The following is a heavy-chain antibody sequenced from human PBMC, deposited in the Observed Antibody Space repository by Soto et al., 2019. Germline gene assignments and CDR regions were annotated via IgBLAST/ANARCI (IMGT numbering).Heavy chain of an antibody. Sequence: QGQLVQSGAEVKWPGASVKVSCKASGYPFNKYSISWVRQAPGQGLEWMGWISASNGNRNYAQKFQGRVTLGTDTSTSTAYMELRNLGSDDTAVYYCTRGHGDFAGDFDYWGQGTLVTVSS. CDR2: ISASNGNR. CDR1: GYPFNKYS. D-gene: IGHD4-17*01. CDR3: TRGHGDFAGDFDY. V-gene: IGHV1-18*04. J-gene: IGHJ4*02.